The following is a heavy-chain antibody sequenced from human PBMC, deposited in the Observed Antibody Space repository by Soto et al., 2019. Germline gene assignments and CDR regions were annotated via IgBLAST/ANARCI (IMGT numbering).Heavy chain of an antibody. J-gene: IGHJ3*02. V-gene: IGHV4-30-2*01. CDR3: ATSPKFFQI. Sequence: PSETLSLTCAVSGGYISVGYYSLSWIRQPPGKGLEWIGFIYNSGSTYYNSSLKSRVTISVDRSKNHFFLNLTSVTAADTAVYYCATSPKFFQIWGHGTKVTVSS. CDR2: IYNSGST. CDR1: GGYISVGYYS.